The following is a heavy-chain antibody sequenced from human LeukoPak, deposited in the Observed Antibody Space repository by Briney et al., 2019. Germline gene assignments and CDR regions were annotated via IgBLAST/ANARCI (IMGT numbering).Heavy chain of an antibody. CDR2: SSGWNGNR. V-gene: IGHV1-18*01. CDR3: AREVPSGYGCGRDAFDI. CDR1: GYTFTRYG. Sequence: AAVHDACKAGGYTFTRYGISGVRRAPSKELEGMGWSSGWNGNRKYAEKFQGRVTMTTDTSTRRAYLEMRRMRTDDTAVYYCAREVPSGYGCGRDAFDIWGQGTMVTVSS. J-gene: IGHJ3*02. D-gene: IGHD5-18*01.